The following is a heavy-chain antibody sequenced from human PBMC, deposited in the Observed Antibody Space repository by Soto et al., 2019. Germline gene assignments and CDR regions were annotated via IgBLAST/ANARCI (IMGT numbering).Heavy chain of an antibody. CDR2: IHYGGNA. Sequence: QWQLQESGPGLVGPSETLSLTCTVSGGSINTYNLFWAWVRQPPGKGLEWIASIHYGGNAYYSPSLSTRVTIPRDTSDTRGPLEMTFVTAADTAVYYCARINVTLDLWGQGTLVTVSS. CDR3: ARINVTLDL. D-gene: IGHD2-21*02. CDR1: GGSINTYNLF. J-gene: IGHJ4*02. V-gene: IGHV4-39*01.